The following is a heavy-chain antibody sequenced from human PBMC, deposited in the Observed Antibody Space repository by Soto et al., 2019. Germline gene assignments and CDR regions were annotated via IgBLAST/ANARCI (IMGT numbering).Heavy chain of an antibody. D-gene: IGHD4-17*01. V-gene: IGHV1-69*01. CDR3: ARVSSTGIDYGAYKPYWYFDL. CDR2: ITPLFGTA. CDR1: GGTFSSYA. Sequence: QVQLVQSGAEVKKPGSSVKVSCKASGGTFSSYAISWVRQAPGQGLECMGGITPLFGTANYAQKFQGRVTITADESKSTAYMELSSLRSEDTAGYYCARVSSTGIDYGAYKPYWYFDLWGSGTLVTVSS. J-gene: IGHJ2*01.